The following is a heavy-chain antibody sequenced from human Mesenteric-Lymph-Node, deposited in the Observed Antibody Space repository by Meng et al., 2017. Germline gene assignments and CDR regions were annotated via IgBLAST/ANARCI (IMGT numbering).Heavy chain of an antibody. V-gene: IGHV4-30-4*01. J-gene: IGHJ5*02. CDR2: IYYSGST. CDR1: GGSISSGDYY. CDR3: ARGQRSYSGSYPEWFDP. Sequence: PLQESGPGLVKPPQTLSLTCTVSGGSISSGDYYWSWIRQPPGKGLEWIGCIYYSGSTYYNPSLKGRVTISVDTSKNQFSLNLSSVTAADMAVYYCARGQRSYSGSYPEWFDPWGQGTLVTVSS. D-gene: IGHD1-26*01.